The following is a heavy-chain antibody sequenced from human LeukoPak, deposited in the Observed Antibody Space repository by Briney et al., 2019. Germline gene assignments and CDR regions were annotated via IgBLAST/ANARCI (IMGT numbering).Heavy chain of an antibody. Sequence: AGTLSLTCAVYGVSFSGYSWAWIRQPPGKGLEWMGKIKDSGSPTFNPSLKSRVTMSVDTSNNQFSVRLSSLTAADTAVYYCARGRFSGLPRATTSQFDYWGQGTLVTVSS. CDR1: GVSFSGYS. D-gene: IGHD2-15*01. CDR2: IKDSGSP. CDR3: ARGRFSGLPRATTSQFDY. J-gene: IGHJ4*02. V-gene: IGHV4-34*01.